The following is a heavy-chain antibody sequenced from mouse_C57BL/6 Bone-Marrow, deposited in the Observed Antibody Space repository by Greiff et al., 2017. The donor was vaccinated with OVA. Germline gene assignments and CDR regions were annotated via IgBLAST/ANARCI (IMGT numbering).Heavy chain of an antibody. D-gene: IGHD2-3*01. CDR2: INPYNGGT. Sequence: VQLQQSGPVLVKPGASVKKSCKASGYTFTDYYMNWVKQSHGKSLEWIGVINPYNGGTSYNQKFKGKATLTVDKSSSTAYMELNSLTSEDSAVYYCARNDCYFSFSFAYWGQGTLVTVSA. CDR1: GYTFTDYY. J-gene: IGHJ3*01. CDR3: ARNDCYFSFSFAY. V-gene: IGHV1-19*01.